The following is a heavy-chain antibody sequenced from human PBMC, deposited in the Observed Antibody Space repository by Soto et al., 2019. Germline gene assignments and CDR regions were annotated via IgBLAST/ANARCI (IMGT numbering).Heavy chain of an antibody. J-gene: IGHJ5*02. D-gene: IGHD5-12*01. V-gene: IGHV4-34*01. Sequence: SETLSLTCAVYGGSFSGYYWSWIRQPPGKGLEWIGEINHSGSTNYNPSLKSRVTISVDTSKNQFSLKLSSVTAADTAVYYCACRSGYGPWVDWFDPWGQGTLVTVSS. CDR2: INHSGST. CDR1: GGSFSGYY. CDR3: ACRSGYGPWVDWFDP.